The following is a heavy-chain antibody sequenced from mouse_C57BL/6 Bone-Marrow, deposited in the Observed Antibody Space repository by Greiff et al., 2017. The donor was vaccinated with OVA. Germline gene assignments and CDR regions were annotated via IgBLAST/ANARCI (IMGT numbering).Heavy chain of an antibody. CDR1: GYAFSSSW. CDR2: IYPGDGDT. D-gene: IGHD1-1*01. CDR3: ARGHGSSYGGFAY. V-gene: IGHV1-82*01. Sequence: VQLQQSGPELVKPGASVKISCKASGYAFSSSWMNWVKQRPGKGLEWIGRIYPGDGDTNYNGKFKGKATLTADKSSSTAYMQLSSLTSEDSAVYFCARGHGSSYGGFAYWRQGTLVTVSA. J-gene: IGHJ3*01.